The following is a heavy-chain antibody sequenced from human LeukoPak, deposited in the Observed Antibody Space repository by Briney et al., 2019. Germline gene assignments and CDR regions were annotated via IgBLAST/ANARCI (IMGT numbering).Heavy chain of an antibody. J-gene: IGHJ4*02. CDR2: ISYSGST. V-gene: IGHV4-31*11. CDR1: GGSFSGYY. D-gene: IGHD3-22*01. CDR3: VRWVYYYDSTGQYDY. Sequence: SETLSLTCAVYGGSFSGYYWSWIRQHPGKGLEWIGYISYSGSTYYNPSLKSRVTISVDTSKNQFSLKLSSVTAADTAVYYCVRWVYYYDSTGQYDYWGQGTLVTVSS.